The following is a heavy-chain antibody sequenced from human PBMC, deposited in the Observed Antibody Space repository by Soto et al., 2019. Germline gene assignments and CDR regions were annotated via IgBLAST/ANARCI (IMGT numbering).Heavy chain of an antibody. CDR1: GGTFSSYA. J-gene: IGHJ3*02. CDR2: IIPIFGTA. CDR3: ARDKWETGEAAFDI. D-gene: IGHD1-26*01. V-gene: IGHV1-69*13. Sequence: GASVKVSCKASGGTFSSYAISWVRQAPGQGLEWMGGIIPIFGTANYAQKFQGRVTITADESTSTAYMELSSLRSEDTAVYYCARDKWETGEAAFDIGGQGTTVTVSS.